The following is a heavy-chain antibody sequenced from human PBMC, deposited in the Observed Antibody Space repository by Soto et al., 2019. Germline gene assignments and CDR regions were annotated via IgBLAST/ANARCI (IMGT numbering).Heavy chain of an antibody. CDR3: ARTNSFDF. CDR2: INAGNGNT. Sequence: QVQLVQSGAEEKKPGASVKVSCKTSGYSFTTYGMHWVRQAPGQRLEWMGWINAGNGNTKYSQKFQDGVTIARYTSASTAYMELSSLRSEDTAVYYCARTNSFDFWGQGTLVTVSS. J-gene: IGHJ4*02. CDR1: GYSFTTYG. V-gene: IGHV1-3*05.